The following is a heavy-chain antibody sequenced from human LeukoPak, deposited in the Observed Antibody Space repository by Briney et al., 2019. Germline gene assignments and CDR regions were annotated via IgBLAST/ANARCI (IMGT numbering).Heavy chain of an antibody. CDR1: GFTFSRYG. D-gene: IGHD6-19*01. CDR3: ARGCCSSGWSQRAYYFDY. V-gene: IGHV3-23*01. CDR2: ISGSGGST. J-gene: IGHJ4*02. Sequence: GGSLRLSCAASGFTFSRYGMSWVRQAPGKGLEWVSAISGSGGSTFYADSAKGRFTISRDNSKNTLYLQMNSLRAEDTAVYYCARGCCSSGWSQRAYYFDYWGQGTLVTVSS.